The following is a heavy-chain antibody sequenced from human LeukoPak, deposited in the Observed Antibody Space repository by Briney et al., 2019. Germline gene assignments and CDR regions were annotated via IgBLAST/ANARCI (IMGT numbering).Heavy chain of an antibody. J-gene: IGHJ4*02. CDR3: ARSYDILTGYYSDFDY. D-gene: IGHD3-9*01. V-gene: IGHV3-30-3*01. Sequence: GGSLRLSCAASGFTFSNYWMSWVRQAPGKGLEWVAVISYDGSNKYYADSVKGRFTISRDNSKNTLYLQMNSLRAEDTAVYYCARSYDILTGYYSDFDYWGQGTLVTVSS. CDR2: ISYDGSNK. CDR1: GFTFSNYW.